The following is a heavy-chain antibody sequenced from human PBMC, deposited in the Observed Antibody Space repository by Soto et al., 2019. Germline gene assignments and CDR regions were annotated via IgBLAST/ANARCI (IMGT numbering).Heavy chain of an antibody. Sequence: GGSLRLSCAASGFTFSSYAMRWVRQAPGKGLEWVAVISYDGSNKYYADSVKGRFTISRDNSKNTLYLQMNSLRAEDTAVYYCAREGGYYDSSGPNFDYWGQGTLVTVSS. V-gene: IGHV3-30-3*01. CDR2: ISYDGSNK. CDR3: AREGGYYDSSGPNFDY. J-gene: IGHJ4*02. CDR1: GFTFSSYA. D-gene: IGHD3-22*01.